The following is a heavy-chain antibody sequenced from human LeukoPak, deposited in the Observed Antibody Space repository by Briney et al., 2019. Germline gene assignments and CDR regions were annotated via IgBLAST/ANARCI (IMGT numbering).Heavy chain of an antibody. Sequence: SETLSLTCTVSGGSISSGDYYWSWIRQPPGKGLEWIGYIYYSGSTYYNPSLKSRVTISVDTSKNQFSPKLSSVTAADTAVYYCARAGGYDSSGYYAEYFQHWGQGTLVTVSS. D-gene: IGHD3-22*01. J-gene: IGHJ1*01. CDR2: IYYSGST. CDR1: GGSISSGDYY. CDR3: ARAGGYDSSGYYAEYFQH. V-gene: IGHV4-30-4*01.